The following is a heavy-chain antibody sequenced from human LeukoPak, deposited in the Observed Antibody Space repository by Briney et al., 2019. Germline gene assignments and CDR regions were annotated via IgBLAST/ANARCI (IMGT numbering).Heavy chain of an antibody. Sequence: SETLSLTCTVPGGSIRSYYWSWIRQPAGKGLEWIGRIYTSGSTNYNPSLKSRVTMSVDTSKNQFSLKLSSVTAADTAVYYCARAAIPYGDYDYWGQGTLVTVSS. D-gene: IGHD4-17*01. CDR3: ARAAIPYGDYDY. V-gene: IGHV4-4*07. CDR1: GGSIRSYY. J-gene: IGHJ4*02. CDR2: IYTSGST.